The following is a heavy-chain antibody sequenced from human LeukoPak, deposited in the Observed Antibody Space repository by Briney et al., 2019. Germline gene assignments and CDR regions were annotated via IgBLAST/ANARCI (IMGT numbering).Heavy chain of an antibody. CDR1: GYSFTGYW. V-gene: IGHV5-51*01. Sequence: GESLKISCKGSGYSFTGYWIGWVRQMPGKGLEWMGIIYPGDSDTRYSPSFQGQVTISADESISTAYLQWSSLKASGTAMYYCARRRYSSGWYLDYWGQGTLVTVSS. CDR3: ARRRYSSGWYLDY. J-gene: IGHJ4*02. D-gene: IGHD6-19*01. CDR2: IYPGDSDT.